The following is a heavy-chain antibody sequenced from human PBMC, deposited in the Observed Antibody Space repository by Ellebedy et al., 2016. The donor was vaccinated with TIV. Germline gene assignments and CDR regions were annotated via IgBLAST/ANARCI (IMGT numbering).Heavy chain of an antibody. V-gene: IGHV3-23*01. D-gene: IGHD3-22*01. CDR2: MGGSGAST. CDR1: GFTSSDYA. CDR3: AKDYYYYDSSGADAFDI. J-gene: IGHJ3*02. Sequence: GGSLRLSXAVSGFTSSDYAMTWVRQAPGKGLEWVSAMGGSGASTYDADSVKGRFTISRDNSKNTLYLQMNSLRAEDTAVYYCAKDYYYYDSSGADAFDIWGQGTMVTVSS.